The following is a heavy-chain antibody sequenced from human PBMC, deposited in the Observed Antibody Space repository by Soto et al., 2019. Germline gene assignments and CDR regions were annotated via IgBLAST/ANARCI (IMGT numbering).Heavy chain of an antibody. CDR1: GGTFNSYA. CDR2: IIPIFGTP. Sequence: QVLLVQSGAEVKKPGSSVRVSCKASGGTFNSYAFSWVRQAPGQGLEWMGGIIPIFGTPNYAQKFQGRVTITADESTSTAYMELSCLRSEDTAVYYCASQSENGYNYDFDYWGQGTLVTVSS. J-gene: IGHJ4*02. D-gene: IGHD5-12*01. CDR3: ASQSENGYNYDFDY. V-gene: IGHV1-69*12.